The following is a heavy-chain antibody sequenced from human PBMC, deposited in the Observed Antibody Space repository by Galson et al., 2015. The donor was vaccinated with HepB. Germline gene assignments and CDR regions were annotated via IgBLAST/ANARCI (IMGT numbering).Heavy chain of an antibody. D-gene: IGHD2-2*01. V-gene: IGHV3-33*01. CDR2: IWYDGSNK. Sequence: SLRLSCAASGFIFRSHGMHWVRQAPGKGLEWVAFIWYDGSNKYYADSVKGRFTISRDDSKDTLYLQMNSLRAEDTAVYYCARDGQSSSPYGFDIWGQGTMVTVSS. CDR1: GFIFRSHG. CDR3: ARDGQSSSPYGFDI. J-gene: IGHJ3*02.